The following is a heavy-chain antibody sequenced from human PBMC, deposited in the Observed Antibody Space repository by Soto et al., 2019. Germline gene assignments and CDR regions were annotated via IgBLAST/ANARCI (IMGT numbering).Heavy chain of an antibody. CDR3: ARDKAVLRYFDWLPYGVIDY. V-gene: IGHV3-21*01. D-gene: IGHD3-9*01. CDR1: GFTFSSYS. Sequence: GGSLRLSCAASGFTFSSYSMNWVRQAPGKGLEWVSSISSSSSYIYYADSVKGRFTISRDNAKNSLYLQMNSLRAEDTAVYYCARDKAVLRYFDWLPYGVIDYWGQGTLVTVSS. J-gene: IGHJ4*02. CDR2: ISSSSSYI.